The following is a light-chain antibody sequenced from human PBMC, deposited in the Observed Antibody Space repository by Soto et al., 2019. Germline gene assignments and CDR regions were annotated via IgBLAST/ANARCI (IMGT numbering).Light chain of an antibody. CDR2: WAS. CDR1: QSVLYSYNSMNY. CDR3: QQYYSTPWT. J-gene: IGKJ1*01. V-gene: IGKV4-1*01. Sequence: DIVITQSPDSLAVSLGARAAINCKSSQSVLYSYNSMNYLACYEQKPGQPPKLLVYWASTRASGVPDRFSGSGAGTDFSLTISSLQTEDVAVYYCQQYYSTPWTFGQGTKVQIK.